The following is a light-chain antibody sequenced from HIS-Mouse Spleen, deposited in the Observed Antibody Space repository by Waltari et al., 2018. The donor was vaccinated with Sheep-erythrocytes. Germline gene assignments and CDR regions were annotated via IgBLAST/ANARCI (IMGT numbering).Light chain of an antibody. CDR2: KAS. Sequence: DIQMTQSPSTLSASVGDRVTITCRASQSISSWLAWYQQKPGKAPKLLIYKASSLESGVPSRFSGSESETEFTLTVSSLQPDDFATYYCQQYNSYPLTFGGWTKVEIK. CDR3: QQYNSYPLT. CDR1: QSISSW. V-gene: IGKV1-5*03. J-gene: IGKJ4*01.